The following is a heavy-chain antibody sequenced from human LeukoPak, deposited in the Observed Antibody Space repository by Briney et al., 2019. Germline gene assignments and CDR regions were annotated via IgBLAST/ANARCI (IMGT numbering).Heavy chain of an antibody. V-gene: IGHV4-59*01. Sequence: SETLSLTCTVSGCSISGYYWSWIRQPPGKGLEWIGYIYYSANTKYNPSLKSRVTISLDTSKNQFSLRLTSVTAADTAVYYCARESRDVETEGFDYWGQGTPVTVSS. J-gene: IGHJ4*02. D-gene: IGHD5-24*01. CDR1: GCSISGYY. CDR3: ARESRDVETEGFDY. CDR2: IYYSANT.